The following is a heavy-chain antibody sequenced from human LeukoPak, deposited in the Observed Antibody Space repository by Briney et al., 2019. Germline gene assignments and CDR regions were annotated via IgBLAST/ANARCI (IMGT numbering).Heavy chain of an antibody. CDR3: TTGIEYFDWLLRGGYYFDY. CDR2: IKSKTDVGTT. V-gene: IGHV3-15*01. J-gene: IGHJ4*02. Sequence: GGSLRLSCAVSGFTYSNAWMSWVRQAPGKGLEWFGRIKSKTDVGTTDYAAPVKGRFTISRDDSKNTLYLQMNSLKTEDTAVYYCTTGIEYFDWLLRGGYYFDYWGQGTLVTVSS. D-gene: IGHD3-9*01. CDR1: GFTYSNAW.